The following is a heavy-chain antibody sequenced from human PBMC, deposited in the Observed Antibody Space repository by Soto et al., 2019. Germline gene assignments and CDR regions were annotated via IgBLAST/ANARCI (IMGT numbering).Heavy chain of an antibody. CDR2: MFYSGLT. J-gene: IGHJ6*02. Sequence: SGTLAITCSVSGYSVISSDYYWAWIRQPPGKGLEWIGSMFYSGLTYYNPSLKSRVTLSVDTSKNHFSVRLNSVTAADTAVYYCAPLTVSLSGPYGIHVWGQGTTVTVSS. V-gene: IGHV4-39*01. CDR3: APLTVSLSGPYGIHV. D-gene: IGHD2-15*01. CDR1: GYSVISSDYY.